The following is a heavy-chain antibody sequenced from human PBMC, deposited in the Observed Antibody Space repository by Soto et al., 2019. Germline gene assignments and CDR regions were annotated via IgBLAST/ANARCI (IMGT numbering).Heavy chain of an antibody. CDR1: GFTFSSYS. Sequence: EVQLVESGGGLVKPGGSLRLSCAASGFTFSSYSMNWVRQAPGKGLEWVSSISSSSSYIYYADSVKGRFTISRDNAKNSLYLQKNSLRAEDTAEYYCARDGYCSSTSCYGGDDAFDIWGQGTMVTVSS. V-gene: IGHV3-21*01. CDR2: ISSSSSYI. J-gene: IGHJ3*02. CDR3: ARDGYCSSTSCYGGDDAFDI. D-gene: IGHD2-2*03.